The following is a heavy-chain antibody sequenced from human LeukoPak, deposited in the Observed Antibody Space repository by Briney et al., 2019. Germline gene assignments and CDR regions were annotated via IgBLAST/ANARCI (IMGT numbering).Heavy chain of an antibody. CDR2: IYYSGST. J-gene: IGHJ4*02. V-gene: IGHV4-59*08. CDR3: ARLGIGVVPSAMLGDYYFDY. D-gene: IGHD2-2*01. CDR1: GGSISSYY. Sequence: TSETLSLTCTVSGGSISSYYWSWIRQPPGKGLEWIGYIYYSGSTKYNPSLKSRVTISVDTSKSQFSLKLTSVTAADTAVYYCARLGIGVVPSAMLGDYYFDYWGQGTLVTVSS.